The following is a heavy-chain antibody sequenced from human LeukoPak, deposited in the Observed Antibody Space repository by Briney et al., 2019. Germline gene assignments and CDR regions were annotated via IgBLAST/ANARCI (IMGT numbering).Heavy chain of an antibody. CDR1: GFTFSSYA. J-gene: IGHJ4*02. D-gene: IGHD6-13*01. Sequence: GGSLTPSCAASGFTFSSYAMSWVRQPPGRGLEWVSAISGSGGSTYYADSVKGRLTISRHNSKNTLYLQMNSLSAEDTAVYYCAKTAAGFDYWGQGTLVTVSS. CDR2: ISGSGGST. CDR3: AKTAAGFDY. V-gene: IGHV3-23*01.